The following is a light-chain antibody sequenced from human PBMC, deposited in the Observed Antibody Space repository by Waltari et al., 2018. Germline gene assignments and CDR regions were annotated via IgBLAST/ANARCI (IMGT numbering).Light chain of an antibody. CDR1: QDITTS. Sequence: DIQMTQSPSSLSASVGDRVTLTCQATQDITTSLSWFQQKPGEAPRLLIYDASTLQPGVPSRFSGTWSATGFSLTITCLQLDDSATYYCQQFHSLPYTFARGTKLHIK. V-gene: IGKV1-33*01. CDR2: DAS. J-gene: IGKJ2*01. CDR3: QQFHSLPYT.